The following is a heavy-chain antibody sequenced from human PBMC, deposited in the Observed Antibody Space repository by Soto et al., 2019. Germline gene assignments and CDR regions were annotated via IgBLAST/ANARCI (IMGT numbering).Heavy chain of an antibody. Sequence: VGSLRLSCAASGFTFSSYWIHWVRQAPGMGLVWVSRINTDGSITTYADSVKGRFTISRDNAKNTLYLQMNSLRAEDTAVYYCARGYSGSYRIDYWGQGSLVTVSS. CDR2: INTDGSIT. CDR1: GFTFSSYW. D-gene: IGHD1-26*01. CDR3: ARGYSGSYRIDY. V-gene: IGHV3-74*01. J-gene: IGHJ4*02.